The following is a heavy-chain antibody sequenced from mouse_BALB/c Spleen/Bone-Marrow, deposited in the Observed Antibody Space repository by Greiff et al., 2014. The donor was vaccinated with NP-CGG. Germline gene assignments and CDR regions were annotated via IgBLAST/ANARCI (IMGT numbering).Heavy chain of an antibody. CDR1: GFNIKDTY. Sequence: EVQLQQSGAELVKPGASVKLSCTASGFNIKDTYMHWVKQRPEQGLEWIGRIDPANGNTKYDPKFQGKVTITADTSSNTAYLQLSSLTSEDTAVYYCASYYYGSSYGFVYWGQGTLVTVSA. CDR3: ASYYYGSSYGFVY. D-gene: IGHD1-1*01. CDR2: IDPANGNT. V-gene: IGHV14-3*02. J-gene: IGHJ3*01.